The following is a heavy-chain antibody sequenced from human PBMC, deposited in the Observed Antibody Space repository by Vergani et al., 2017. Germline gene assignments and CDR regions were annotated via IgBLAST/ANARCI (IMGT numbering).Heavy chain of an antibody. CDR1: GGTFSSYA. D-gene: IGHD3-10*01. CDR3: ASRGIGYGSGTYYYYGMDV. J-gene: IGHJ6*02. CDR2: IIPIFGTA. Sequence: QVQLVQSGAEVKKPGSSVKVSCKASGGTFSSYAICWVRQAPGQGLEWMGGIIPIFGTANYAQKFQGRVTITADESTSTAYMELSSLRSEDTAVYYCASRGIGYGSGTYYYYGMDVWGQGTTVTVSS. V-gene: IGHV1-69*01.